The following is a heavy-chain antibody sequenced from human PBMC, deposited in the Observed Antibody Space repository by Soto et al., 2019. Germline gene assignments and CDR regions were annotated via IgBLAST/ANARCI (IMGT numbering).Heavy chain of an antibody. V-gene: IGHV1-46*01. CDR1: GYNFTSYF. CDR2: INPSGAPP. Sequence: QVQLVQSGAEVKKPGASVKISCKASGYNFTSYFMHWVRQAPGQGLEWMGIINPSGAPPTYTQKFQGRVTMTRDPSTRTVYMELSSLKSEDTAVYFCTREKMRDQLAKRFDFWGQGTLVTVSS. J-gene: IGHJ4*02. CDR3: TREKMRDQLAKRFDF. D-gene: IGHD2-2*01.